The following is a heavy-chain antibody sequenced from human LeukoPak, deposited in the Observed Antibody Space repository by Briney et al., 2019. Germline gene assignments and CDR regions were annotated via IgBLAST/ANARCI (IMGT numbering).Heavy chain of an antibody. CDR3: ATVSDSGADSSGINYFDY. CDR1: GYTLTELS. Sequence: ASVKVSCKVSGYTLTELSMHWVRQAPGKGLEWMGGFDPEDGETIYAQKIQGRVTMTEDTSTDTAYMELSSLRSEDTAVYYCATVSDSGADSSGINYFDYWGQGTLVTVSS. V-gene: IGHV1-24*01. J-gene: IGHJ4*02. D-gene: IGHD3-22*01. CDR2: FDPEDGET.